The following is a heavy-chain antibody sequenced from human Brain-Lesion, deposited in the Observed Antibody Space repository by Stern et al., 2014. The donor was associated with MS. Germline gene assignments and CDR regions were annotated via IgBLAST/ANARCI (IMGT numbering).Heavy chain of an antibody. Sequence: QVQLVQSGPGLVKPSGTLSLTCAVSGGSISSSNWWRWVRQSPGKGLEWIGESDHSGSTIYNPSLKRRVTVSLDKTKNRFSLTLRSVPAADTAVYFCARFPASRPHVFDSWGQGTLVTVSS. CDR2: SDHSGST. CDR1: GGSISSSNW. CDR3: ARFPASRPHVFDS. J-gene: IGHJ4*02. D-gene: IGHD6-13*01. V-gene: IGHV4-4*02.